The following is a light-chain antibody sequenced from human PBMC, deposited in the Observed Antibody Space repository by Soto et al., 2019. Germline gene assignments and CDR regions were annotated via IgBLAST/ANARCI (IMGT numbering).Light chain of an antibody. Sequence: DIQMTQSPSTLSASVGDRVTITCRASQSISSWLAWYQQKPGKAPKFLIYDASSLESGVPSRFSGSGSGTEFTLTISSLQPDDFATYYCQQYNSYSFGGGTKVEIK. CDR3: QQYNSYS. J-gene: IGKJ4*01. V-gene: IGKV1-5*01. CDR1: QSISSW. CDR2: DAS.